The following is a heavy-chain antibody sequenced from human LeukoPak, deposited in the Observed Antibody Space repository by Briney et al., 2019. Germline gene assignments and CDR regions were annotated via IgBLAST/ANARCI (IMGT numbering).Heavy chain of an antibody. Sequence: ASVKVSCKASGYSFISYYVQWVRQAPGQGLEWMGWINPNSGGTNYAQKFQGRVTMTRDTSISTAYMELSRLRSDDTAVYYCARDPLHGSYSLAFDIWGQGTMVTVSS. CDR2: INPNSGGT. CDR1: GYSFISYY. CDR3: ARDPLHGSYSLAFDI. V-gene: IGHV1-2*02. D-gene: IGHD1-26*01. J-gene: IGHJ3*02.